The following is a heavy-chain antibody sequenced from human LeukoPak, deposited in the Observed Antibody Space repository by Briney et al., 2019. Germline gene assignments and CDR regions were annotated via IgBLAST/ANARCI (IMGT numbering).Heavy chain of an antibody. Sequence: ASVNVSCKASGGTFSSYAISWVRQAPGQGLEWMGGIIPIFGTANYAQKFQGRVTITADESTSTAYMELSSLRSEDTAVYYCARSSRFVVVPAARGYAFDIWGQGTMVTVSS. V-gene: IGHV1-69*13. CDR1: GGTFSSYA. J-gene: IGHJ3*02. D-gene: IGHD2-2*01. CDR3: ARSSRFVVVPAARGYAFDI. CDR2: IIPIFGTA.